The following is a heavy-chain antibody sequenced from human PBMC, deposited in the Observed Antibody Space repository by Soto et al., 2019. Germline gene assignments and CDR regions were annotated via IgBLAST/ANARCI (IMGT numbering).Heavy chain of an antibody. V-gene: IGHV1-2*02. CDR2: INPNSGGT. CDR1: GYTFTGYY. Sequence: ASVKVSCKASGYTFTGYYMHWVLQAPGQGLEWMGWINPNSGGTNYAQKLQGRVTMTTDTSTSTAYMELRSLRSDDTAVYYCARVVNVVGASYFDYWGQGTLVTVSS. D-gene: IGHD1-26*01. CDR3: ARVVNVVGASYFDY. J-gene: IGHJ4*02.